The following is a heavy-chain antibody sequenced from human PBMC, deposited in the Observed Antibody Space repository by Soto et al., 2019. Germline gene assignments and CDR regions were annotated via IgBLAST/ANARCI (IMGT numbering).Heavy chain of an antibody. D-gene: IGHD1-26*01. CDR2: IYYSGST. Sequence: LSLTFTVPGGSISSSSYYWGWIRQPPGKGLEWIGSIYYSGSTYYNPSLKSRVTISVDTSKNQFSLKLSSVTAADTAVYYCARLGSGSYYGLYYYGMDVWGQGTTVTVSS. V-gene: IGHV4-39*01. J-gene: IGHJ6*02. CDR3: ARLGSGSYYGLYYYGMDV. CDR1: GGSISSSSYY.